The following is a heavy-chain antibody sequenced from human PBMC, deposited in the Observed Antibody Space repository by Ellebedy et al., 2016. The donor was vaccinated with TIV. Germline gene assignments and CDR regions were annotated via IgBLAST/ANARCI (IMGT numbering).Heavy chain of an antibody. V-gene: IGHV1-3*01. Sequence: AASVKVSCKASGYTFINYPIHWARQAPGQSLEWMGWINVGDGFPRYSQKFQGRITITRDTSATTAYMQLSGLRSEDTAVYYCARDLRYYDPLSGYSTYNYGMDVWGHGTTVTVSS. CDR3: ARDLRYYDPLSGYSTYNYGMDV. D-gene: IGHD3-3*01. CDR1: GYTFINYP. J-gene: IGHJ6*02. CDR2: INVGDGFP.